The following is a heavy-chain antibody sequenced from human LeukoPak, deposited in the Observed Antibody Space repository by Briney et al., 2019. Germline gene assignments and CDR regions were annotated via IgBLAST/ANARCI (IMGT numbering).Heavy chain of an antibody. V-gene: IGHV1-18*01. CDR3: ARAESMALYFLY. CDR1: GYTFTDFG. CDR2: VSTYNGDT. D-gene: IGHD1-14*01. J-gene: IGHJ1*01. Sequence: ASVKVSCKASGYTFTDFGFIWVRQAPGQGLEWMGWVSTYNGDTDYAKKFQDRVTMTTESSTQTTFMELRNLRSDDTAGYYCARAESMALYFLYWGQGSLVSVSS.